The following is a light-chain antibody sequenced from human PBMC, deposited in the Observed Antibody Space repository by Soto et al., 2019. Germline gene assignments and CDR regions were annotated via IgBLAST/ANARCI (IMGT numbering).Light chain of an antibody. Sequence: QSALTQPASVSGSPGQSITISCTGTSSDVGRYNLVSWYQQYPGKAPKVMIYEDIERPSGVSDRFSGSKSGNTASLTISGLQTEDEADYYCWSYAGGSSVVFGGGTKLTVL. V-gene: IGLV2-23*01. J-gene: IGLJ2*01. CDR1: SSDVGRYNL. CDR2: EDI. CDR3: WSYAGGSSVV.